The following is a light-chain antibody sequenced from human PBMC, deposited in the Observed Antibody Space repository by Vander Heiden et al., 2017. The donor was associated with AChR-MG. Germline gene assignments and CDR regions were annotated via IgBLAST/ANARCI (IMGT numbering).Light chain of an antibody. CDR1: QSVSSY. CDR3: QQGSHWPVT. J-gene: IGKJ5*01. Sequence: EIVLTQPPATLSLSPGARATLPCSASQSVSSYLDWYQQKPGQAPRLLIYDASNRATGIPARFSGSGSGTDFTLTISSLEPEDFAVYYCQQGSHWPVTFGQGTRLEIK. CDR2: DAS. V-gene: IGKV3-11*01.